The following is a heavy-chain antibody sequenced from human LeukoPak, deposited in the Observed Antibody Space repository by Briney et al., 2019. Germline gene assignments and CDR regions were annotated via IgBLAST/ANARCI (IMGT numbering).Heavy chain of an antibody. CDR3: AKDRVGRTYFDS. Sequence: GGSLRPSCAASGFTFRSYGMHWVRQSPGKGLEWVTFISYEGSTEYYADSVKGRFTISRDNPKDTLYLQMNSLRAEDTAIYYCAKDRVGRTYFDSWGQGTLVTVSS. J-gene: IGHJ4*02. CDR2: ISYEGSTE. CDR1: GFTFRSYG. D-gene: IGHD1-26*01. V-gene: IGHV3-30*18.